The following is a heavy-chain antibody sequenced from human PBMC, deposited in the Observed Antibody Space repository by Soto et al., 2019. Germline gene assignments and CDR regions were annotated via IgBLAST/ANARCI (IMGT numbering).Heavy chain of an antibody. J-gene: IGHJ6*03. Sequence: HPGGSLRLSCAASGFTFSSYWMSWVRQAPGKGLEWVANIKQDGSEKYYVDSVKGRFTISRDNAKNSLYLQMNSLRAEDTAVYYCARDLGDYVSLYYYMDVWGKGTTVTVSS. V-gene: IGHV3-7*01. CDR2: IKQDGSEK. CDR1: GFTFSSYW. D-gene: IGHD4-17*01. CDR3: ARDLGDYVSLYYYMDV.